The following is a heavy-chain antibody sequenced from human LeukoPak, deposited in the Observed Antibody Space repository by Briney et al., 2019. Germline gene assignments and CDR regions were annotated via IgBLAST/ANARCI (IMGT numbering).Heavy chain of an antibody. J-gene: IGHJ5*01. V-gene: IGHV4-59*01. CDR3: ARGGGYSSSWDNWFDS. D-gene: IGHD6-13*01. Sequence: SETLSLTCTVSGGSISSYYWSWIRQPAGKGLEWIGYIYYRGSTNYKPSLKSRLTISVDTSKNQCSLKLSSVTAADTAVYYCARGGGYSSSWDNWFDSWGQGTLVTVSS. CDR2: IYYRGST. CDR1: GGSISSYY.